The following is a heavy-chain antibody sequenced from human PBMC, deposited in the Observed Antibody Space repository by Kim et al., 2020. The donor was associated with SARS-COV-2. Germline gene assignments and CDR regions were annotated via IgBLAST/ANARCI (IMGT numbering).Heavy chain of an antibody. CDR1: GFTFSSYA. CDR3: ARDRDGATGYYFDY. CDR2: ISCDGSNK. D-gene: IGHD4-17*01. V-gene: IGHV3-30-3*01. J-gene: IGHJ4*02. Sequence: GGSLRLSCAASGFTFSSYAMHWVRQAPGKGLEWVAGISCDGSNKYYADSVKGRFTITRDNSKNTLYLKMNSLRAEDTAVYYCARDRDGATGYYFDYWGQGTPVTASS.